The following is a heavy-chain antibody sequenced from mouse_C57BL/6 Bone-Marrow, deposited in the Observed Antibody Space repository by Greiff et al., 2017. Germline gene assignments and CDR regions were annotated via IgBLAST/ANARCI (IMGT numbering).Heavy chain of an antibody. CDR2: ISYSGST. J-gene: IGHJ3*01. D-gene: IGHD1-1*01. CDR3: ARGGYGSSYWFAY. Sequence: EVQLVESGPGMVKPSQSLSLTCTVTGYSITSGYDWHWIRHFPGNKLEWMGYISYSGSTNYNPSLKSPISITHDTSKNHFFLKLNSVTTEDTATYYCARGGYGSSYWFAYWGQGTLVTVSA. V-gene: IGHV3-1*01. CDR1: GYSITSGYD.